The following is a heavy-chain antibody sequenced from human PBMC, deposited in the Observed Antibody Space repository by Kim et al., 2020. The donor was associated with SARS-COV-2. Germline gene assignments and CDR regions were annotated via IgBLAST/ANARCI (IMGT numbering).Heavy chain of an antibody. CDR1: GGSISSSNC. D-gene: IGHD3-3*01. V-gene: IGHV4-4*02. CDR2: IYHSRST. CDR3: ARRVRITIFGVVTYFDY. Sequence: SETLSLTCAVSGGSISSSNCCCCVRHHPGRGLVWIGAIYHSRSTTYNPPLQSRVTISADKSKNQFSLKLSSLTAADTAVYYCARRVRITIFGVVTYFDYWGQGTLVTVSS. J-gene: IGHJ4*02.